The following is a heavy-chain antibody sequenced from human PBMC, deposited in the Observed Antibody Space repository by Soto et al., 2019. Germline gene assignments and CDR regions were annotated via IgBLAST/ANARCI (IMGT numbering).Heavy chain of an antibody. CDR2: VYYGGST. J-gene: IGHJ6*02. D-gene: IGHD2-21*01. CDR1: GGSISSSSYY. V-gene: IGHV4-39*01. CDR3: AGFDYYFGRVFHLSPYALAV. Sequence: SETLSLTCTVSGGSISSSSYYWGWIRQPPGKGLEWIGNVYYGGSTYYNPSLKSRVTISVETSKSQFSLKLSSVTAADTAVYYCAGFDYYFGRVFHLSPYALAVWGQGTSVTVSS.